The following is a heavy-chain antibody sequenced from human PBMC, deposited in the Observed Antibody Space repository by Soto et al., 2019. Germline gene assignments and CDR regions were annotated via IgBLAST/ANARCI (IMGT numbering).Heavy chain of an antibody. Sequence: QVQLVQSGAEVKKPGASVKVSCKASGYTFTSYAMHWVRQAPGQRLEWMGWINAGNGNTKYSQKFQGRVTITRDTSASTAYMELISLRSEDTAVYYCARGGSLYWYFDLWGRGTLVTVSP. CDR3: ARGGSLYWYFDL. V-gene: IGHV1-3*01. J-gene: IGHJ2*01. D-gene: IGHD1-26*01. CDR1: GYTFTSYA. CDR2: INAGNGNT.